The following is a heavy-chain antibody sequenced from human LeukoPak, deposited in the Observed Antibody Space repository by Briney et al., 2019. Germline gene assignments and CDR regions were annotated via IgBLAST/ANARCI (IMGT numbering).Heavy chain of an antibody. CDR3: ARRGYCSSTSCFRGWFDP. D-gene: IGHD2-2*01. CDR1: GGSISSYY. J-gene: IGHJ5*02. Sequence: PSETLSLTCTVSGGSISSYYWSWIRQPPGEGLEWIGYIYYSGSTNYNPSLKSRVTISVDTSKNQFSLKLSSVTAADTAVYYCARRGYCSSTSCFRGWFDPWGQGTLVTVSS. V-gene: IGHV4-59*08. CDR2: IYYSGST.